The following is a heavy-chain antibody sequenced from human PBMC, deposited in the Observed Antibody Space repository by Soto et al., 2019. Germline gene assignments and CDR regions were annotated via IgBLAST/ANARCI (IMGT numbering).Heavy chain of an antibody. Sequence: EVQLVESGGGLVQPGGSLRLSCAASGFTFSSYWMHWVRQAPGKGLVWVSRVNNDGSGTIYADSVKGRFTISRDNAKNTVYLEMNSLRAEDTAPYFCTRGGYMHAFDMWGQGTMVTVSS. J-gene: IGHJ3*02. D-gene: IGHD6-13*01. CDR1: GFTFSSYW. V-gene: IGHV3-74*01. CDR3: TRGGYMHAFDM. CDR2: VNNDGSGT.